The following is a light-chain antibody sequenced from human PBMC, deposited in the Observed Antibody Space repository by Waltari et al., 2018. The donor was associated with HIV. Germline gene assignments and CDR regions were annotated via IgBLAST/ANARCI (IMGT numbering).Light chain of an antibody. V-gene: IGKV1-13*02. J-gene: IGKJ2*01. Sequence: IQLTQSPSSLSASVGDSVTITCRTSQGISTALAWYQQRPGKAPELLIYDASSLESGVPSRFSGSGSGTDFTLTINSLQPEDSASYYCQQLNSYPPWTFGQGTKLEI. CDR3: QQLNSYPPWT. CDR1: QGISTA. CDR2: DAS.